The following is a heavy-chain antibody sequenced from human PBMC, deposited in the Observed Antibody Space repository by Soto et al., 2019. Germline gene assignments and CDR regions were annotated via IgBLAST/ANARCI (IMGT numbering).Heavy chain of an antibody. V-gene: IGHV3-15*01. CDR1: GFTFSNAW. J-gene: IGHJ3*02. Sequence: GGSLRLSCAASGFTFSNAWMSWVRQAPGKGLEWVGRIKSKTDGGTTDYAAPVKGRITISRDDSKNTLYLQMNSLKTEDTAVYYCTAGKLGIAFDIWGQGTMVTVSS. CDR2: IKSKTDGGTT. CDR3: TAGKLGIAFDI. D-gene: IGHD7-27*01.